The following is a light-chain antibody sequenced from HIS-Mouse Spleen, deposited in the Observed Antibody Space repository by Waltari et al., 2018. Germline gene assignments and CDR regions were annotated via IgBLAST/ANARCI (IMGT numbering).Light chain of an antibody. Sequence: QSALTQPRSVSGSPGQSVTISCTGTSSDVGGYNYVSWYQQHPGKAPKLMIYDVSKRPPCVPDRFSGSKAGNTASLTISGLQAEDEADYYCCSYAGSYTLVFGGGTKLTVL. V-gene: IGLV2-11*01. CDR2: DVS. CDR3: CSYAGSYTLV. J-gene: IGLJ2*01. CDR1: SSDVGGYNY.